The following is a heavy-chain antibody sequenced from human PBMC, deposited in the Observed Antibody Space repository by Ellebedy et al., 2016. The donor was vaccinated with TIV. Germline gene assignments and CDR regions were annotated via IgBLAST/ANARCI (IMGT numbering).Heavy chain of an antibody. CDR1: GGSISSDY. CDR3: TKSGYGVSDF. D-gene: IGHD4-17*01. V-gene: IGHV4-59*08. J-gene: IGHJ4*02. Sequence: MPSETLSLTCTVSGGSISSDYWNWVRPPPGKGLEWLGLIYYSGSTNYNPSLKSRVTISIDTSKNQFSLTLASVTATDTAVYYCTKSGYGVSDFWGQGTLVTVSS. CDR2: IYYSGST.